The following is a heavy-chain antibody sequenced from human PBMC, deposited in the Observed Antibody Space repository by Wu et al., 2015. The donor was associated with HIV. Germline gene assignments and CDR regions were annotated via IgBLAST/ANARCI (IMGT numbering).Heavy chain of an antibody. CDR2: ISAYNGNT. Sequence: QVQLVQSGAEVKKPGASVKVSCKASGYTFTSYGISWVRQAPGQGLEWMGWISAYNGNTNYAQKLQDRVTMTTDTSTSTAYMELRSLRSDDTAVYYCARDLEYSSSPYYYYYYMDVWGKGTTVTVSS. D-gene: IGHD6-6*01. J-gene: IGHJ6*03. CDR1: GYTFTSYG. V-gene: IGHV1-18*01. CDR3: ARDLEYSSSPYYYYYYMDV.